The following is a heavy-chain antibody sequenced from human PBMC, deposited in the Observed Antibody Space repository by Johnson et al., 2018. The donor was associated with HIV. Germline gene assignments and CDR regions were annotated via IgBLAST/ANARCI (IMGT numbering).Heavy chain of an antibody. V-gene: IGHV3-7*05. J-gene: IGHJ3*01. CDR3: AREISRYYYDYAAFDL. Sequence: MMLVESGGGLVQPGGSLRLSCAASGFIFSVYWMSWVRQAPGKGLEWVANIKQDGSEKYYVDSVKGRFTISRDNAKNSLYLQMNSLRADDTALYYCAREISRYYYDYAAFDLWGQGTMVTVSA. D-gene: IGHD3-22*01. CDR1: GFIFSVYW. CDR2: IKQDGSEK.